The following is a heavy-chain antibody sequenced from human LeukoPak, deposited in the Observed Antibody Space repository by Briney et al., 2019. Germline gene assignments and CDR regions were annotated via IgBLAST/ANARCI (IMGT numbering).Heavy chain of an antibody. CDR3: AKSTGPIFGKGGYCDY. D-gene: IGHD3-3*01. Sequence: HPGGSLRLSRAASGFTFSSYAMNRVRQAPGKGLEWVSGISGSGTNADYIDSVKGRFTVSRDNSKNPLYLQMRSLRAEDTAVYYCAKSTGPIFGKGGYCDYWGQGTLVTVS. V-gene: IGHV3-23*01. CDR2: ISGSGTNA. CDR1: GFTFSSYA. J-gene: IGHJ4*02.